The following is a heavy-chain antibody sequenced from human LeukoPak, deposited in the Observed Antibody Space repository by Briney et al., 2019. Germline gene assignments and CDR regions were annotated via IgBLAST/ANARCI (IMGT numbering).Heavy chain of an antibody. D-gene: IGHD5-12*01. J-gene: IGHJ4*02. CDR1: GFTVTTKY. CDR2: IYSGDST. CDR3: ARLLVVTTHIPDY. V-gene: IGHV3-66*04. Sequence: GSLRLSGVVSGFTVTTKYMTGVRHAPGKGLDWVSVIYSGDSTSYADSVKGRFTISRDTSKNPLYLQMNTLRAEDTAMYYCARLLVVTTHIPDYWGQGTLVTVSS.